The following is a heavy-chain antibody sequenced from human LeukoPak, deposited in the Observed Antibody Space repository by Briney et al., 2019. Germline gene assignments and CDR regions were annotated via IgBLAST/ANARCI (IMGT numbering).Heavy chain of an antibody. CDR2: IYYSGST. V-gene: IGHV4-59*01. CDR1: GGSISSYY. D-gene: IGHD3-16*01. J-gene: IGHJ4*02. CDR3: ARGGADFGASYYFDY. Sequence: PSETLSLTCTVSGGSISSYYWSWIRQPPGKGLEWIGYIYYSGSTNYKSSLKSRVTISVDTSKNQFSLKLSSVTAADTAVYYCARGGADFGASYYFDYWGQGTLVTVSS.